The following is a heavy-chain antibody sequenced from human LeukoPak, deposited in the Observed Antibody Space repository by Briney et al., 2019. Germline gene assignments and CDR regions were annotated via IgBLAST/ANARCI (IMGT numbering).Heavy chain of an antibody. CDR1: GFTFSSYA. D-gene: IGHD3-22*01. J-gene: IGHJ4*02. CDR3: ARPHYYDSSGYYSYYFDY. Sequence: TGGSLRLSCAASGFTFSSYAMSWVRQAPGKGLEWVSAISGSGGSTYYADSVKGRFTISRDNSKNTLYLQMNSLRAGDTAVYYCARPHYYDSSGYYSYYFDYWGQGTLVTVSS. CDR2: ISGSGGST. V-gene: IGHV3-23*01.